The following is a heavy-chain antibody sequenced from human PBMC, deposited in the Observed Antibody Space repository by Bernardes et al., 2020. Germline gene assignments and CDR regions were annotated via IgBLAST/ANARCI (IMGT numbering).Heavy chain of an antibody. Sequence: GGSLRLSRAASGFTISTYWMSWVRQAPGKGLEWVANIKQDGSEENYVNSVKGRFTIFRDNAKNSVYLQMNNLRAEDTAVYYCAGGYSNSPVADYWGQGTLVTVSS. CDR2: IKQDGSEE. V-gene: IGHV3-7*04. J-gene: IGHJ4*02. CDR1: GFTISTYW. CDR3: AGGYSNSPVADY. D-gene: IGHD6-13*01.